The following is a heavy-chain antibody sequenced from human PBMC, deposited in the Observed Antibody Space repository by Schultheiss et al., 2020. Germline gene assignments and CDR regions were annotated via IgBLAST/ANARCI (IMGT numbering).Heavy chain of an antibody. CDR2: VFQTGVS. J-gene: IGHJ4*02. Sequence: SQTLSLTCTVSGGSISSGDYYWSWIRQPPGKGLEWIGEVFQTGVSHYNPSLRGRVTMSVDKSNNQFSLNLYSVTAADTAMYYCARNGGKSDFGYWGQGTLVIVCS. D-gene: IGHD4-23*01. V-gene: IGHV4-30-4*01. CDR1: GGSISSGDYY. CDR3: ARNGGKSDFGY.